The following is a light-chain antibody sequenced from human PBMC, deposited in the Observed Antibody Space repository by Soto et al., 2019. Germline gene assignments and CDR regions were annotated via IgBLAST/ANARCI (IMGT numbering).Light chain of an antibody. J-gene: IGLJ1*01. Sequence: QSVLTQPASVSASPGQSISISCTGTSNDVGAFDYVSWYQQHPGKAPKLIIYEVTDRPSGVSNRFSGSKSGNTASLTISGLQAEDEAEYYCSSYTNINTRACVFGTGTKVTVL. V-gene: IGLV2-14*01. CDR3: SSYTNINTRACV. CDR1: SNDVGAFDY. CDR2: EVT.